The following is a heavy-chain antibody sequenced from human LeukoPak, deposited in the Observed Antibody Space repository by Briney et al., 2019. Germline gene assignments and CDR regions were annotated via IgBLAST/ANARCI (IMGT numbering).Heavy chain of an antibody. Sequence: GGSLRLSCAASGFTFSSYGMHWVRQAPGKGLEWVAVISYDGSNKYYADSVKGRFTISRDNSKNTLYLQMNSLRAEDTAVYYCAKDGDSSGYYLHYRGQGTLVTVSS. CDR2: ISYDGSNK. CDR1: GFTFSSYG. CDR3: AKDGDSSGYYLHY. D-gene: IGHD3-22*01. J-gene: IGHJ4*02. V-gene: IGHV3-30*18.